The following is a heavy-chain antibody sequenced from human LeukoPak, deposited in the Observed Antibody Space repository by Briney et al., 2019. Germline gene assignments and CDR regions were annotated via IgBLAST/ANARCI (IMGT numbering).Heavy chain of an antibody. CDR1: GFTVNSNY. D-gene: IGHD6-19*01. CDR2: ISGSGGST. V-gene: IGHV3-23*01. Sequence: GGSLRLSCAASGFTVNSNYMSWVRQAPGKGLEWVSAISGSGGSTYYADSVKGRFTISRDNSKNTLYLQMNSLRAEDTAVYYCAKAKQAVAGTSPFDIWGQGTMVTVSS. J-gene: IGHJ3*02. CDR3: AKAKQAVAGTSPFDI.